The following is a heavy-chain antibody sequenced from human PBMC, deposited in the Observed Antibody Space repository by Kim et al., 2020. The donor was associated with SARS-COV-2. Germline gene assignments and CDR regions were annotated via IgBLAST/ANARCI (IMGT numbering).Heavy chain of an antibody. CDR3: ARDSGYSGYDNYFDY. V-gene: IGHV3-53*01. J-gene: IGHJ4*02. D-gene: IGHD5-12*01. Sequence: DSVKGRFTISRDNSKNTLYLQMNSLRAEDTAVYYCARDSGYSGYDNYFDYWGQGTLVTVSS.